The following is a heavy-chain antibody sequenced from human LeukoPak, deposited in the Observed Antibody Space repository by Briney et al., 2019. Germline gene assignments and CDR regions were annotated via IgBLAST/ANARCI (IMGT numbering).Heavy chain of an antibody. CDR3: ARDRIRGGYKEFDY. CDR2: ISAYNGNT. V-gene: IGHV1-18*01. D-gene: IGHD5-24*01. Sequence: ASVKVSCKASGYTFTSYGISWVRQAPGQGLEWMGWISAYNGNTNYAQKLQGRVTMTTDTSTSTAYMELSSLRSEDTAVYYCARDRIRGGYKEFDYWGQGTLVTVSS. J-gene: IGHJ4*02. CDR1: GYTFTSYG.